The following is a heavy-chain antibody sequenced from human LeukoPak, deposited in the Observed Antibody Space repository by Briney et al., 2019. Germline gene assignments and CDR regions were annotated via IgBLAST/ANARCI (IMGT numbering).Heavy chain of an antibody. J-gene: IGHJ4*02. CDR3: AKALSYDFWRGPIDY. Sequence: PGGSLRLSCAASGFTFSSYAMSWVRQAPGKGLEWVSGISGSGGSTYYADSVKGRFTISRDNSKNTLYLQMNSLRAEDTAVYYCAKALSYDFWRGPIDYWGQGTLVTVSS. V-gene: IGHV3-23*01. CDR2: ISGSGGST. D-gene: IGHD3-3*01. CDR1: GFTFSSYA.